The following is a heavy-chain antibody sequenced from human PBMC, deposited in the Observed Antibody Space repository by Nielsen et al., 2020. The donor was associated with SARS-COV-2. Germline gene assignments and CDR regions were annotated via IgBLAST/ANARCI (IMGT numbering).Heavy chain of an antibody. CDR2: INPNSGDT. V-gene: IGHV1-2*06. Sequence: ASVKVSCKTSGYSFIANYIHWVRQAPGQGLEWLGRINPNSGDTDYAQKFQGRVTMTRDTSISTAYMELSRLRSDDTAVYYCARDQDSSGWRNWFDPWGQGTLVTVSS. CDR3: ARDQDSSGWRNWFDP. D-gene: IGHD6-19*01. J-gene: IGHJ5*02. CDR1: GYSFIANY.